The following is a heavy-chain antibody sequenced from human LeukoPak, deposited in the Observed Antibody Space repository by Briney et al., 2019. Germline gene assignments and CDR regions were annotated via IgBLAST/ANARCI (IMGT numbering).Heavy chain of an antibody. CDR3: ANHQGGYGYGYYFDY. D-gene: IGHD5-18*01. J-gene: IGHJ4*02. CDR1: GFTFSSYS. V-gene: IGHV3-21*01. CDR2: ISSSSSYI. Sequence: PGGSLRLSCAASGFTFSSYSMNWVRQAPGKGLEWVSSISSSSSYIYYADSVKGRFTISRDNAKNSLYLQMNSLRAEDTAVYYCANHQGGYGYGYYFDYWGQGTLVTVSS.